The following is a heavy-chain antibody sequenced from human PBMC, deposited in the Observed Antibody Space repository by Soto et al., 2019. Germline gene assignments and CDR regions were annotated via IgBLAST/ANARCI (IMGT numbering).Heavy chain of an antibody. CDR2: ISAHNGNT. Sequence: QVQLVQSGAEVKKPGASVKVSCKASGYTFTSYGISWVRQAPGQGLEWMGWISAHNGNTNYAQKLQGRVTMTTDTSTSTAYMELRSLRSDDTAVYYCARDPGPDYGDYEGAFDIWGQGTMVTVSS. D-gene: IGHD4-17*01. CDR1: GYTFTSYG. J-gene: IGHJ3*02. CDR3: ARDPGPDYGDYEGAFDI. V-gene: IGHV1-18*01.